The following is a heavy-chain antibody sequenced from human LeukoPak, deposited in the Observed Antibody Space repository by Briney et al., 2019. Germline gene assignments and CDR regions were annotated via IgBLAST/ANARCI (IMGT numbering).Heavy chain of an antibody. Sequence: SETLSLTCTVSGGSISSYYWSWIRQPPGKGLEWIGYIYYSGSTNYSPSLKSRVTISVDTSKNQFSLKLSSVTAADTAVYYCARHSIIGGAEYAFDIWGQGTMVTVSS. J-gene: IGHJ3*02. D-gene: IGHD2-21*01. CDR3: ARHSIIGGAEYAFDI. V-gene: IGHV4-59*08. CDR1: GGSISSYY. CDR2: IYYSGST.